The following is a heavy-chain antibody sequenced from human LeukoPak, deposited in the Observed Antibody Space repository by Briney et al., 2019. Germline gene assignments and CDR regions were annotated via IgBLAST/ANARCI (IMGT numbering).Heavy chain of an antibody. D-gene: IGHD5-12*01. J-gene: IGHJ4*02. CDR1: GFTFTSYV. CDR3: ARVGYSGYDYDY. CDR2: ISGSGDST. Sequence: GGSLRLSCAASGFTFTSYVMSWVRQAPGKGLEWVSGISGSGDSTYYADSVEGRCTISRDNSKDALYLQMNSLRAEDTAVYYCARVGYSGYDYDYWGQGTLVTVSS. V-gene: IGHV3-23*01.